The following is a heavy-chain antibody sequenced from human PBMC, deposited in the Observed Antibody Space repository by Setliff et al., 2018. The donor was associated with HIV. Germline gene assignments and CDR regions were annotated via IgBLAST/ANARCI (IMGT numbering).Heavy chain of an antibody. CDR3: ALISYDVLTGYPWAFDA. CDR2: ILASDER. Sequence: VSGPTLVNPTAPLTLTCTVSGFSLADVSLSVSWIRQPPGKTLEWLGHILASDERSYRTTLKNRLTISKDTSKSQVVLTLSEMDPVDTATYYCALISYDVLTGYPWAFDAWGPGARVTSPQ. V-gene: IGHV2-26*04. J-gene: IGHJ5*02. D-gene: IGHD3-9*01. CDR1: GFSLADVSLS.